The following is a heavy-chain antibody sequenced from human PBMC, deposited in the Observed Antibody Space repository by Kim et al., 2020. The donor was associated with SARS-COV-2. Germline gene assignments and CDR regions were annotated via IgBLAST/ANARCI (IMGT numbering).Heavy chain of an antibody. CDR3: ARRQRGYSLGFFDY. V-gene: IGHV4-39*01. J-gene: IGHJ4*01. D-gene: IGHD5-18*01. Sequence: SETLTLTCTVSGGSISSSSYYWGWIRQPPGKGLEWIGSIYYSGSTYYNPSLKSRVTISVDTSKNQFSLKLSSVTAADTAVYYCARRQRGYSLGFFDYWG. CDR1: GGSISSSSYY. CDR2: IYYSGST.